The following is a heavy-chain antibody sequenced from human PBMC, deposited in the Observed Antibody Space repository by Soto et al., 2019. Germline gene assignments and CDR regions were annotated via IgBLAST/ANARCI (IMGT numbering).Heavy chain of an antibody. D-gene: IGHD3-3*01. CDR3: ARDRRITIFGVVNYYGMDV. Sequence: QPGGSLRLSCAASGFTFSSYWMSWVRQAPGKGLEWVANIKQDGSEKYYVDSVKGRFTISRDNAKNSLYLQMNSLRAEDTAVYYCARDRRITIFGVVNYYGMDVWGQGTTVTVSS. V-gene: IGHV3-7*05. CDR2: IKQDGSEK. CDR1: GFTFSSYW. J-gene: IGHJ6*02.